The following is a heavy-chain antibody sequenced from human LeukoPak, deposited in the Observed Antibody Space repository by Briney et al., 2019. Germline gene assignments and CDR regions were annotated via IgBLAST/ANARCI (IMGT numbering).Heavy chain of an antibody. D-gene: IGHD3-22*01. V-gene: IGHV1-24*01. J-gene: IGHJ5*02. CDR1: GYTLTELS. Sequence: ASVKVSCKVSGYTLTELSMHWVRQTPGKGLEWMGGFDPEDGETIYAQKFQGRVTMTEDTSTDTAYMELSSLRSEDTAVYYCATSLVPDSSGYYQNWFDPWGQGTPVTVSS. CDR3: ATSLVPDSSGYYQNWFDP. CDR2: FDPEDGET.